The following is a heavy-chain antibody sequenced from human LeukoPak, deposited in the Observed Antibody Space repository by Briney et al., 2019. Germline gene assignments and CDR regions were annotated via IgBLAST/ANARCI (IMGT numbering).Heavy chain of an antibody. CDR2: IYYSGST. Sequence: SETLSLTCTVSGGSISSYYWSWIRQPPGKGLEWIGYIYYSGSTNYNPSLKSRVTISVDTSKNQFSLKLSSVTAADTAVYYCTRGTAVYGGNSPYYFDYWGQGTLVTVSS. J-gene: IGHJ4*02. CDR1: GGSISSYY. CDR3: TRGTAVYGGNSPYYFDY. V-gene: IGHV4-59*01. D-gene: IGHD4-23*01.